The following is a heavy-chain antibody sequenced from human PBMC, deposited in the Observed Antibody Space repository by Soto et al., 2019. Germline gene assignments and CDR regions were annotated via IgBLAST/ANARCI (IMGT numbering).Heavy chain of an antibody. J-gene: IGHJ4*02. D-gene: IGHD5-18*01. CDR1: GCTFSSYD. Sequence: SVKVSCKASGCTFSSYDISWVRQAPGQGLEWMGGIIPIFGTANYAQKFQGRVTITADESTSTAYMQMSSLRSEATAVYYCASLRGSTYGYFDYWGQRTLVTVSS. CDR3: ASLRGSTYGYFDY. CDR2: IIPIFGTA. V-gene: IGHV1-69*13.